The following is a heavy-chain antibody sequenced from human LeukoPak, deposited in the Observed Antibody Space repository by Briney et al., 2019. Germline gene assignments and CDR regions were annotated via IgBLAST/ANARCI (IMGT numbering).Heavy chain of an antibody. Sequence: PGGSLRLSCAASGFTFSSYAMSRVRQAPGKGLEWVSAISGSGGSTYYADSVKGRFTISRDNSKNTLYLQMNSLRAEDTAVYYCAKGAYYYDSSGYYYYFDYWGQGTLVTVS. CDR2: ISGSGGST. V-gene: IGHV3-23*01. CDR1: GFTFSSYA. J-gene: IGHJ4*02. D-gene: IGHD3-22*01. CDR3: AKGAYYYDSSGYYYYFDY.